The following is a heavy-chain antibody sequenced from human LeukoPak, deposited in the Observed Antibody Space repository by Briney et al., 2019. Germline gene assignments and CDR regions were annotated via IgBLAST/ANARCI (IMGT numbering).Heavy chain of an antibody. CDR1: GLTFSNSA. CDR3: AREVLCSGGSCYYYYYGMDV. CDR2: ISYDGSNK. D-gene: IGHD2-15*01. V-gene: IGHV3-30-3*01. Sequence: GGSLRLSCAASGLTFSNSAMNWVRQAPGKGLEWVAVISYDGSNKYYADSVKGRFTISRDNSKNTLYLQMNSLRAEDTAVYYCAREVLCSGGSCYYYYYGMDVWGQGTTVTVSS. J-gene: IGHJ6*02.